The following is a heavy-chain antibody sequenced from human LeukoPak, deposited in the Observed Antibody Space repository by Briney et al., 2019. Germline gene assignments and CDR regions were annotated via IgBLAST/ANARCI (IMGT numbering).Heavy chain of an antibody. V-gene: IGHV3-53*01. CDR3: ARGFNRGFDP. CDR2: IYSGGGT. CDR1: GFTVSSNC. Sequence: PGGSLRLSCAASGFTVSSNCMSWVRQAPGKGLEWVSVIYSGGGTYYADSVKGRFTISRDNSKNTLYFQMNSLRAEDTAVYYCARGFNRGFDPWGQGTLVTVSS. J-gene: IGHJ5*02. D-gene: IGHD3-10*01.